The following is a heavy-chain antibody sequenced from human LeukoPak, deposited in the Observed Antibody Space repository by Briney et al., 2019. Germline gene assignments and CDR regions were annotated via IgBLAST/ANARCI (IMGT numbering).Heavy chain of an antibody. CDR3: ARLRESPYPDSSSGYYYYYYMDV. Sequence: SETLSLTCAVYGGSFSGYYWSWIRQPPGKGLEWIGEINHSGRTNYNPSLKSRVTISVDTSKNQFSLKLSSVTAADSAVYYCARLRESPYPDSSSGYYYYYYMDVWGKGTTVTVS. CDR2: INHSGRT. J-gene: IGHJ6*03. CDR1: GGSFSGYY. D-gene: IGHD6-6*01. V-gene: IGHV4-34*01.